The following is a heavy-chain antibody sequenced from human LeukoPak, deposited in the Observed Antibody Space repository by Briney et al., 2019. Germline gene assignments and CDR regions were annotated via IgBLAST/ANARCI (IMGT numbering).Heavy chain of an antibody. Sequence: ASVKVSCKASGYTFTTDYIHWVRQAPGQGLEWMGIINPSGGSTTYAQKFQGRVIMTGDTSTSTVYMELRSLRSEDTAVYYCARARGSGSYYGHDYYYYYYMDVWGQGITVTVSS. CDR3: ARARGSGSYYGHDYYYYYYMDV. V-gene: IGHV1-46*01. J-gene: IGHJ6*03. CDR1: GYTFTTDY. D-gene: IGHD3-10*01. CDR2: INPSGGST.